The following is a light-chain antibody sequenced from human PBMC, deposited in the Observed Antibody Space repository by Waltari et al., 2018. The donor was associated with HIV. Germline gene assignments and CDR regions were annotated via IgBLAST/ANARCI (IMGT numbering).Light chain of an antibody. J-gene: IGLJ2*01. CDR3: QSYDRRLMWV. V-gene: IGLV1-40*01. CDR1: SSNLRAGYD. CDR2: QNI. Sequence: HSLLTPPPSVSGAPGPRVTISCPGRSSNLRAGYDVHWYQKYPGTAPKLLIFQNINRPSGVPDRFSGSKSVTSASLVITGLQAEDEADYYCQSYDRRLMWVFGGGTSLTV.